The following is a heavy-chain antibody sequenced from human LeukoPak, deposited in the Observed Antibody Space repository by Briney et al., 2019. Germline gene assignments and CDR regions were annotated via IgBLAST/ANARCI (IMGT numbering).Heavy chain of an antibody. D-gene: IGHD3-16*01. CDR3: AKDLRSSADSKMGAADY. CDR2: ISSSGSTI. Sequence: GGSLRLSCAASGFTFSSYEMSWVRQAPGKGLEWVSYISSSGSTIYCADSVKGRFTISRDSSKNTLYLQMNSLRAEDTAVYYCAKDLRSSADSKMGAADYWGQGTLVTVSS. J-gene: IGHJ4*02. V-gene: IGHV3-48*03. CDR1: GFTFSSYE.